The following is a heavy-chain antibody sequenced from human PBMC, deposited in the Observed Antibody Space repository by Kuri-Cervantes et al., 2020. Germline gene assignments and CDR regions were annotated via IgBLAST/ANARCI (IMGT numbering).Heavy chain of an antibody. CDR3: ARRDLVLIPDAFDI. D-gene: IGHD2/OR15-2a*01. CDR1: GGSISSSNW. CDR2: IYHSGST. V-gene: IGHV4-4*02. Sequence: GSLRLSCAVSGGSISSSNWWSWVRQPPGEGLEWIGEIYHSGSTNYNPSLKSRVTISVDKSKNQFSLKLSSVTAADTAVYYCARRDLVLIPDAFDIWGQGTMVTVSS. J-gene: IGHJ3*02.